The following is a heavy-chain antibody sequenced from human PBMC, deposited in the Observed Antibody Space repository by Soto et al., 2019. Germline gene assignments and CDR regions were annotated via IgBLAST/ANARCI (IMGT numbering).Heavy chain of an antibody. CDR3: ARALGVWGSYRFLGPYYFEY. CDR1: GGSFSGYY. V-gene: IGHV4-34*01. Sequence: SETLSLTCAVYGGSFSGYYWSWIRQPPGKGLEWIGEINHSGSTNYNPSLKSRVTISVDTSKNQFSLKLSSVTAADTAVYYCARALGVWGSYRFLGPYYFEYWGQGTLVTV. J-gene: IGHJ4*02. D-gene: IGHD3-16*02. CDR2: INHSGST.